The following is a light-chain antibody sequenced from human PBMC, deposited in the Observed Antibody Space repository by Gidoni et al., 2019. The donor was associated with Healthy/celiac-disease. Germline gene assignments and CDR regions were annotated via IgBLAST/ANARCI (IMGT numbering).Light chain of an antibody. J-gene: IGKJ1*01. Sequence: DIVLTQSPGTLSLSPGDRATLPYRASQSVSSSYLAWYQQKPGQAPRLLIYGASSRATGIPDRFSGSGSGTDFTLTISRLEPEDFAVYYCQQYGSSPLTFGQGTKVEIK. CDR1: QSVSSSY. V-gene: IGKV3-20*01. CDR2: GAS. CDR3: QQYGSSPLT.